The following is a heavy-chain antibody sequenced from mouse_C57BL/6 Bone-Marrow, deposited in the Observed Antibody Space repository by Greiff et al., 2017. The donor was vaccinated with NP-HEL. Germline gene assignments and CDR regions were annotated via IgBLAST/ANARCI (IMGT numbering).Heavy chain of an antibody. CDR3: AGSKRWFAY. V-gene: IGHV1-55*01. J-gene: IGHJ3*01. D-gene: IGHD1-3*01. Sequence: VQLQQPGAELVKPGASVKMSCKASGYTFTSYWITWVKQRPGQGLEWSGDIYPGSGSTIYNEKFKSKATLTVDTSASTAYMQLISLTSEDSAVYYCAGSKRWFAYWGQGTLVTVSA. CDR2: IYPGSGST. CDR1: GYTFTSYW.